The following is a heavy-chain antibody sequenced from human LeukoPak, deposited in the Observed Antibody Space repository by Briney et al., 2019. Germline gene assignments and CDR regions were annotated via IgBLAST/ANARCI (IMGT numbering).Heavy chain of an antibody. CDR2: ISGTGGST. V-gene: IGHV3-23*01. CDR1: GFTFSSYA. CDR3: AKGSSSWYHYYYYYMDV. D-gene: IGHD6-13*01. Sequence: GGSLRLSCAASGFTFSSYAMNWVRQAPGKGLEWVSAISGTGGSTYYADSVKGRFTISRDNSKNTLYLQMNSLRAEDTAVYYCAKGSSSWYHYYYYYMDVWGKGTTVTVSS. J-gene: IGHJ6*03.